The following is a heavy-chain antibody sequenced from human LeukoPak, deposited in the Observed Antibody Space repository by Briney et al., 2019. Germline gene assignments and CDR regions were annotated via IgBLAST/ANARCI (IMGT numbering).Heavy chain of an antibody. CDR1: GFTFDDYA. CDR3: ATSDFAAHFDY. D-gene: IGHD2/OR15-2a*01. CDR2: ISGDGGST. J-gene: IGHJ4*02. Sequence: GGSLRLSCAASGFTFDDYAMHWVRPAPGKGLEWVSLISGDGGSTYYAHSVKGRFTNSRDNSKNSLYLQMNSLGTEDTALYYCATSDFAAHFDYWGEGTLVTVSS. V-gene: IGHV3-43*02.